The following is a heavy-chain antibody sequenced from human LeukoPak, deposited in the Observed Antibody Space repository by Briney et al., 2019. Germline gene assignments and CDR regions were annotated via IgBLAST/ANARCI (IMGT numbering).Heavy chain of an antibody. CDR2: IYYSGST. CDR1: GGXISSSSYY. J-gene: IGHJ4*02. Sequence: SETLSLTCTVSGGXISSSSYYWGWIRQPPGKWLEWIGSIYYSGSTYCNPSLKSRVTISVDTSKNQFSLKLSSVTAADTAVYYCARQSISGSSLSYFDYWGQGTLVNVSS. CDR3: ARQSISGSSLSYFDY. D-gene: IGHD3-22*01. V-gene: IGHV4-39*01.